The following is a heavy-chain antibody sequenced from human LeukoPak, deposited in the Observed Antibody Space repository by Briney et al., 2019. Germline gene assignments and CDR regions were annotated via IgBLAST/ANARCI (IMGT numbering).Heavy chain of an antibody. J-gene: IGHJ6*02. CDR1: GFTFSSYW. Sequence: GGSLRLSCAACGFTFSSYWMSWVRQAPGKGLEWVANIKQDGSEKYYVDSVKGRFTISRDNAKNSLYLQMNSLRAEDTAVYYCARDRYYYASNGMDVWGQGPTVTVSS. CDR2: IKQDGSEK. D-gene: IGHD3-22*01. CDR3: ARDRYYYASNGMDV. V-gene: IGHV3-7*03.